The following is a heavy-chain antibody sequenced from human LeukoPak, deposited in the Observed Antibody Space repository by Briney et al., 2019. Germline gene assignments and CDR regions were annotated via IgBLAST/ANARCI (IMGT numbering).Heavy chain of an antibody. CDR3: TRGYSGTYRVDY. Sequence: GGSLRLSCAASGFTFSSYWMSWVRQAPGKGLVWVSRINPDGSSTSYADSVKGRFTISRDNAKNTLYLQMNSLRTEDTAVYYCTRGYSGTYRVDYWGQGTLVTVSS. V-gene: IGHV3-74*01. D-gene: IGHD1-26*01. CDR2: INPDGSST. J-gene: IGHJ4*02. CDR1: GFTFSSYW.